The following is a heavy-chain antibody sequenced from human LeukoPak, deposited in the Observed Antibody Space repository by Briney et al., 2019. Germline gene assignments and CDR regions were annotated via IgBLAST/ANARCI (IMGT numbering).Heavy chain of an antibody. J-gene: IGHJ4*02. CDR2: IYHSGST. CDR1: GYSINSGYY. Sequence: SETLSLTCTVSGYSINSGYYWGWIRQPPGKGLEWIGIIYHSGSTYYNPSLKSRVTISVDTSKNQFSLKVSSVTAVDTAVYYCAKRGNWGFFDYWGQGTLVTVSS. D-gene: IGHD7-27*01. CDR3: AKRGNWGFFDY. V-gene: IGHV4-38-2*02.